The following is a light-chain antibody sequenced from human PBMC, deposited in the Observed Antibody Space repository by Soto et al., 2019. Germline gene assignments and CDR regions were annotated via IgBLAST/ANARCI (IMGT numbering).Light chain of an antibody. CDR1: QSINNY. V-gene: IGKV1-39*01. CDR3: QQCYSTLT. CDR2: AAS. J-gene: IGKJ3*01. Sequence: DIQMTQSPSSLSASVGDRVTITCRASQSINNYLNWYQQKPGKAPELLIYAASSLQSGVPSRFSGSGSGTDFALTISSLQPVDFANYYCQQCYSTLTCGGGTKVDIQ.